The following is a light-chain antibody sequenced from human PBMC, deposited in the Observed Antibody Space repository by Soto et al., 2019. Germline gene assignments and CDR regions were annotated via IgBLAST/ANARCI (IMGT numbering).Light chain of an antibody. CDR3: SSHTSSNTHVV. Sequence: QSALTQPASVSGSPGQSITISCTGTSSDVGGYNYVSWYQQYPGKAPKLMIYEVSNRPSGVSNRFSGSKSGNTASLTISGLQAEDGADYYCSSHTSSNTHVVFGGGTKLTVL. CDR1: SSDVGGYNY. CDR2: EVS. V-gene: IGLV2-14*01. J-gene: IGLJ2*01.